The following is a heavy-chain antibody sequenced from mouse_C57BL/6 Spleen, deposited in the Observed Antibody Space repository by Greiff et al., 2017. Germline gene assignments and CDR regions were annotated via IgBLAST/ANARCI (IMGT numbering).Heavy chain of an antibody. CDR1: GYSFTDYN. Sequence: EVQRVESGPELVKPGASVKISCKASGYSFTDYNMNWVKQSNGKSLEWIGVINPNYGTTSYNQKFKGKATLTADQSSSTAYMQLNSLTSEDSAVYYCARWDYYGSSYVGFDDWGQGTTLTVSS. J-gene: IGHJ2*01. V-gene: IGHV1-39*01. CDR2: INPNYGTT. CDR3: ARWDYYGSSYVGFDD. D-gene: IGHD1-1*01.